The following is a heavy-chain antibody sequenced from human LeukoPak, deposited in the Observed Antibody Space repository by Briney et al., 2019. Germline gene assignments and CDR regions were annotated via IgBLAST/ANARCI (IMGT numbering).Heavy chain of an antibody. CDR1: GYTFTSYD. V-gene: IGHV1-8*01. D-gene: IGHD2-15*01. CDR2: MNPNSGNT. J-gene: IGHJ4*02. CDR3: ARGFRDCSGGSCQKRKFDY. Sequence: ASVKVSCKASGYTFTSYDINWVRQATGQGREWMGWMNPNSGNTGYAQKFQGRVTMTRNTSISTAYMELSSLRSENTAVYYCARGFRDCSGGSCQKRKFDYWGQGTLVTVSS.